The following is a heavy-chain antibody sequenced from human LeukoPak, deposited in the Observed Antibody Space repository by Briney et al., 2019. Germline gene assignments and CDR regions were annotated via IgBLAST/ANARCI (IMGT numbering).Heavy chain of an antibody. V-gene: IGHV4-39*07. Sequence: SETLSLTCTVSGGSISSGSYYWGWIRQPPGKGLEWIGSIYYSGSTYYNPSLKSRVTISVDTSKNQFSLKLSSVTAADTAVYYCARGELGDDAFDIWGQGTMVTVSS. CDR1: GGSISSGSYY. CDR2: IYYSGST. D-gene: IGHD7-27*01. CDR3: ARGELGDDAFDI. J-gene: IGHJ3*02.